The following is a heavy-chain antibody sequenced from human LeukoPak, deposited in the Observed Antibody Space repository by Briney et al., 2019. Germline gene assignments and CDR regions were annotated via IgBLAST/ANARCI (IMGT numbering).Heavy chain of an antibody. CDR2: TYCRSKCYN. D-gene: IGHD2-8*02. J-gene: IGHJ6*03. V-gene: IGHV6-1*01. CDR1: GDSVSSRSAA. Sequence: SQTISLTCAISGDSVSSRSAAWNWIRQSPSRGLEWLGRTYCRSKCYNDYAVSVKSRITINPDTSKNKVSLYLNSVTPEDTAVYYCARAPLVAISYRETFFYYYYMDVWGKGTTVTVSS. CDR3: ARAPLVAISYRETFFYYYYMDV.